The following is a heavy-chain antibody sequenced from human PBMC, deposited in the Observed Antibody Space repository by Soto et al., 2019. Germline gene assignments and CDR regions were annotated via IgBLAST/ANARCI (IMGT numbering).Heavy chain of an antibody. CDR1: GFSFSAYY. V-gene: IGHV3-7*03. CDR3: SRENWFQDY. D-gene: IGHD3-10*01. J-gene: IGHJ4*02. CDR2: IKSDGSEQ. Sequence: GGSLRLSCAASGFSFSAYYMTWVRQAPGKGLEWVASIKSDGSEQYYVDSVKGRFTISRDNAKNSLYLQMNSLRAGDTGLYYCSRENWFQDYWGQGTLVTVSS.